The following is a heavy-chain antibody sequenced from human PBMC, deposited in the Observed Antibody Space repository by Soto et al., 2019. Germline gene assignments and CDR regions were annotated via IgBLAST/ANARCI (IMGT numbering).Heavy chain of an antibody. Sequence: SETLSLTCTVSGGSISSGGYYWSWIRQHPGKGLEWIGYIYYSGSTYYNPSLKSRVTISVDTSKNQFSLKLSSVTAADTAVYYCASRVLTKGLPAALGMLDYWGQGTLVTVSS. CDR1: GGSISSGGYY. D-gene: IGHD2-2*01. J-gene: IGHJ4*02. CDR3: ASRVLTKGLPAALGMLDY. CDR2: IYYSGST. V-gene: IGHV4-31*03.